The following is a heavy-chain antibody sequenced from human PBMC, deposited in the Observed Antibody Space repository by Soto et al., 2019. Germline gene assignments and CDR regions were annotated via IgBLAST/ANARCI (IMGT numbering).Heavy chain of an antibody. CDR3: ARVVPAAIKRGPVDY. Sequence: GGSLRLSCAASGFTFSSYAMSWVRQAPGKGLEWVSAISGSGGSTYYADSVKGRFTISRDNSKNTLYLQMNSLRAEDTAVYYCARVVPAAIKRGPVDYWGQGTLVTVSS. CDR2: ISGSGGST. D-gene: IGHD2-2*01. CDR1: GFTFSSYA. J-gene: IGHJ4*02. V-gene: IGHV3-23*01.